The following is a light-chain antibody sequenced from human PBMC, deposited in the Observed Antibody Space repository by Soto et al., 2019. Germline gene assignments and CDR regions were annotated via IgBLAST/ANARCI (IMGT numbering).Light chain of an antibody. CDR2: EVT. Sequence: QSALTQPASVSGSPGQSITISCTGTSSDVGGYNYVSWYQQHPGKAPKLIIYEVTNRPSGVSNRFSGSKSRNTASLTISGLQAEDEADYYCNSYTTTSSWVFGGGTKVTVL. V-gene: IGLV2-14*01. CDR3: NSYTTTSSWV. J-gene: IGLJ3*02. CDR1: SSDVGGYNY.